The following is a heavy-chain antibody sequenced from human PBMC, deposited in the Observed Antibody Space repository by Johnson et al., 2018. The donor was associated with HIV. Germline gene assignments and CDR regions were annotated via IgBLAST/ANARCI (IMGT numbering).Heavy chain of an antibody. CDR1: GFTFNSHG. Sequence: QVQLVESGGAVVQPGRSLRLSCAASGFTFNSHGMHWVRQAPGKGLEWVAFISYDESNNYYADSVKGRFTIYRDNSKSTLFLQMSILRGEDTGVYYCAKSLGQQLVVVDAFDITGQGTMVTVSS. J-gene: IGHJ3*02. D-gene: IGHD6-13*01. CDR2: ISYDESNN. CDR3: AKSLGQQLVVVDAFDI. V-gene: IGHV3-30*18.